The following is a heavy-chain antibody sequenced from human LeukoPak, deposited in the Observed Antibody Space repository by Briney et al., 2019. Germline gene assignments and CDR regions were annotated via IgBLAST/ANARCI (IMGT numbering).Heavy chain of an antibody. D-gene: IGHD2-21*02. Sequence: AVKVSCKASGGTFSSYAISWVRQAPGQRLERMGGIIPIFGTANYAQKFQGRVTITADESTSTAYMELSSLRSEDTAVYYCARSLDDLEEFDYWGQGTLVTVSS. CDR1: GGTFSSYA. CDR3: ARSLDDLEEFDY. V-gene: IGHV1-69*13. CDR2: IIPIFGTA. J-gene: IGHJ4*02.